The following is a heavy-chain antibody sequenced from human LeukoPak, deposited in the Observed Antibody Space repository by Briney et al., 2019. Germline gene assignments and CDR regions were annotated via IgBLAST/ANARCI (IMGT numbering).Heavy chain of an antibody. D-gene: IGHD3-10*01. CDR1: GYTFNSYG. CDR2: ISTYNGNT. V-gene: IGHV1-18*01. Sequence: ASVKVSCKASGYTFNSYGINWVRQAPGQGLEWMGWISTYNGNTNYAQKLQGRVTMTTDTSTSTAYMELRSLRSDDTAVYYCARVQLSYYYGSGSYRYPAFNGYYYYGMDVWGQGTTVTVSS. CDR3: ARVQLSYYYGSGSYRYPAFNGYYYYGMDV. J-gene: IGHJ6*02.